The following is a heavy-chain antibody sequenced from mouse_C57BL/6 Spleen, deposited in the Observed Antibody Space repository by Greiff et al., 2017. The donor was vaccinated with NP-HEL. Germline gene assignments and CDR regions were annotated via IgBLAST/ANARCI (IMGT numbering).Heavy chain of an antibody. D-gene: IGHD1-1*01. V-gene: IGHV1-50*01. Sequence: VQLQQPGAELVKPGASVKLSCKASGYTFTSYWMQWVKQRPGQGLEWIGEIDPSDSYTNYNQKFKGKATLTVDTSSSTAYMQLSSLTSEDAAVYYCERRITTVVAHWYFDVWGTGTTVTVSS. CDR2: IDPSDSYT. CDR1: GYTFTSYW. J-gene: IGHJ1*03. CDR3: ERRITTVVAHWYFDV.